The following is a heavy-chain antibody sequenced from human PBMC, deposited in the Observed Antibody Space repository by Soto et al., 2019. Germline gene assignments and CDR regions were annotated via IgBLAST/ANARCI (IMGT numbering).Heavy chain of an antibody. CDR3: ARGRGPWYSSGWNVDY. J-gene: IGHJ4*02. CDR1: GGSFSGYD. Sequence: PSETLSLTCAVYGGSFSGYDWSWIRQPPGKGLEWIGEINHSGSTNYNPSLKSRVTISVDTSKNQFSLKLSSVTAADTAVYYCARGRGPWYSSGWNVDYWGQGTLVSVSS. D-gene: IGHD6-19*01. V-gene: IGHV4-34*01. CDR2: INHSGST.